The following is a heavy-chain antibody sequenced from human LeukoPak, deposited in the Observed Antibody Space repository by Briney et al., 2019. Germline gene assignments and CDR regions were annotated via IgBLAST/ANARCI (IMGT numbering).Heavy chain of an antibody. CDR3: ALRDPYYYDSSGYYPFDY. D-gene: IGHD3-22*01. J-gene: IGHJ4*02. V-gene: IGHV4-39*01. Sequence: SETLSLTCTVSGGSISSGDYYWSWIRQPPGKGLEWIGEINHSGSTNYNPSLKSRVTISVDTSKNQFSLKLSSVTAADTAVYYCALRDPYYYDSSGYYPFDYWGQGTLVTVSS. CDR1: GGSISSGDYY. CDR2: INHSGST.